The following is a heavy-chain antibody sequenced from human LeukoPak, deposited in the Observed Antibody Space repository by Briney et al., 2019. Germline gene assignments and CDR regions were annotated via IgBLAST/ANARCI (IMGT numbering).Heavy chain of an antibody. D-gene: IGHD3-16*01. V-gene: IGHV3-23*01. Sequence: GGSLRLSCAASGFTFSSYAMSWVRQAPGKGLEWVSVISGSGGSTYYADSVKGRFTISRDNSKNTLYLQMNSLRAEDTAVYYCAKDGASYYYYGMDVWGQGTTVTVSS. J-gene: IGHJ6*02. CDR3: AKDGASYYYYGMDV. CDR1: GFTFSSYA. CDR2: ISGSGGST.